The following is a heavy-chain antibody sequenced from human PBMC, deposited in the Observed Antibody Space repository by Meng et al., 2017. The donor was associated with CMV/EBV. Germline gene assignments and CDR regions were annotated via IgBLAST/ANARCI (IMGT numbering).Heavy chain of an antibody. D-gene: IGHD1-7*01. CDR3: ARALLAGTTFLVFDP. CDR1: GGSISSYY. CDR2: TYYSGSN. J-gene: IGHJ5*02. Sequence: SETLSLTCTVSGGSISSYYCSWIRQPPGNGLEWVGYTYYSGSNNYHPSLKSRVTISVETSKNQFSLKLSSVTAADTAGYYCARALLAGTTFLVFDPWGQGTLVTVSS. V-gene: IGHV4-59*01.